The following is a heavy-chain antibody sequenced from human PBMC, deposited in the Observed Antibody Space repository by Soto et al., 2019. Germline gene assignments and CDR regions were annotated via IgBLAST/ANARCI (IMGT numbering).Heavy chain of an antibody. V-gene: IGHV3-30-3*01. Sequence: QVQLVESGGGVVQPGRSLRLSCAASGFTFSSYAMHCVRQAPGKGLEWVAVISYDGSNKYYADSVKGRFTISRDNSKNTLYLQMNSLRAEDTAVYYCARGYEWSPDYWGQGTLVTVSS. CDR3: ARGYEWSPDY. CDR1: GFTFSSYA. D-gene: IGHD3-3*01. CDR2: ISYDGSNK. J-gene: IGHJ4*02.